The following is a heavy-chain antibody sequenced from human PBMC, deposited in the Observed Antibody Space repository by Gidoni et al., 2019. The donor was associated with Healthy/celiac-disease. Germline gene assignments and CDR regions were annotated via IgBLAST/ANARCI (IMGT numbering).Heavy chain of an antibody. D-gene: IGHD4-17*01. V-gene: IGHV1-46*01. J-gene: IGHJ4*02. CDR2: INPSGGST. CDR3: ARDGGGAYGGNGFVYFDY. Sequence: QVQLVQSGAEVKKPGASVKVSCKASGYTFTRYYMHWVRQAPGQGLEWMGIINPSGGSTSYEQKFQGRVTMTRDTSMSTVYMELSSLRSEDTAVYYGARDGGGAYGGNGFVYFDYWGQGTLVTVSS. CDR1: GYTFTRYY.